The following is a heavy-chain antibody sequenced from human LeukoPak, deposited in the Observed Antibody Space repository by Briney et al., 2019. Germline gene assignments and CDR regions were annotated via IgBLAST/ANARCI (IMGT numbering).Heavy chain of an antibody. D-gene: IGHD3-22*01. V-gene: IGHV3-21*01. CDR3: ARYPYYYDSSGYYYVGPFDY. J-gene: IGHJ4*02. Sequence: GRSLRLSCAASGFTFSSYSMNWVRQAPGKGLEWVSSISSSSSYIYYADSVKGRFTISRDNAKNSLYLQMNSLRAEDTAVYYCARYPYYYDSSGYYYVGPFDYWGQGTLVTVSS. CDR1: GFTFSSYS. CDR2: ISSSSSYI.